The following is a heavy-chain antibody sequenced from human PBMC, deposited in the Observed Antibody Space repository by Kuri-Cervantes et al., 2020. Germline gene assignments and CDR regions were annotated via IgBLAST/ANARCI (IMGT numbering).Heavy chain of an antibody. J-gene: IGHJ3*02. V-gene: IGHV5-51*01. Sequence: KVSCKGSGYSFTSYWIGWVRQMPGKGLEWMGIIYPGDSDTRYSPSFQGQVTISADKSTSTAYLQWSSLKASDTAMYYCARGEGGAIIAFDIWGQGTMVTVSS. CDR2: IYPGDSDT. CDR1: GYSFTSYW. CDR3: ARGEGGAIIAFDI. D-gene: IGHD4/OR15-4a*01.